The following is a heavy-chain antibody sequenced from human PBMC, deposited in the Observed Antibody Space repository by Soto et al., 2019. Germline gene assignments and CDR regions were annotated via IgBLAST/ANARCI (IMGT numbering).Heavy chain of an antibody. Sequence: VQLVESGGGLVQPGGSLRLSCAASGFTFSSYDMQWVRQATGKGLEWVSAIGTAGDTYYPASVKGRFTISRENAKNSLYLQMNSLRAGDTAVYYCARQLGYCSSTSCLGAFDIWGQGTMVTVSS. CDR2: IGTAGDT. D-gene: IGHD2-2*01. CDR1: GFTFSSYD. CDR3: ARQLGYCSSTSCLGAFDI. V-gene: IGHV3-13*01. J-gene: IGHJ3*02.